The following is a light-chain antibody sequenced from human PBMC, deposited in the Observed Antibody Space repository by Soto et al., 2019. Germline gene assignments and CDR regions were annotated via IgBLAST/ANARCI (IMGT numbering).Light chain of an antibody. Sequence: DIQLTQSPSFLSASVGDRVTIACRASQGINRHLAWYKQKPGKAPKVVIYATSTLKSGVPSRFSGSGSGTDFTLTISSLQPEDFAVYYCQQLNSYPITFGQGTRLEIK. V-gene: IGKV1-9*01. CDR3: QQLNSYPIT. CDR1: QGINRH. J-gene: IGKJ5*01. CDR2: ATS.